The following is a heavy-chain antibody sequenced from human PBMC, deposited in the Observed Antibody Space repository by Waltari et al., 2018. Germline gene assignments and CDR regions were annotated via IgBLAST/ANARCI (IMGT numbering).Heavy chain of an antibody. Sequence: QVQLQESGPGLVKPSQTLSLTCTVSGGSISSGSYYWSWIRQPAGKGLEWIGRIYTSGSTNSNPPLKSRVTISVDTSKNQFSLKLSSVTAADTAVYYCARDRVRGYYDSSGYYWFDPWGQGTLVTVSS. J-gene: IGHJ5*02. D-gene: IGHD3-22*01. CDR1: GGSISSGSYY. CDR3: ARDRVRGYYDSSGYYWFDP. V-gene: IGHV4-61*02. CDR2: IYTSGST.